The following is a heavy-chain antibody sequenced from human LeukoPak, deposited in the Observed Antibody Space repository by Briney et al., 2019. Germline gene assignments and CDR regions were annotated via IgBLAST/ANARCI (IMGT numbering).Heavy chain of an antibody. CDR3: ARDYQAWWFDP. D-gene: IGHD2-2*01. CDR1: GGSFSGYY. J-gene: IGHJ5*02. Sequence: PSETLSLTCAVYGGSFSGYYWSWIRQPPGKGLEWIGEINHSGSTNYNPSLRSRVTISVDASKNQFSLKLSSVTAADTAVYYCARDYQAWWFDPWGQGTLVTVSS. CDR2: INHSGST. V-gene: IGHV4-34*01.